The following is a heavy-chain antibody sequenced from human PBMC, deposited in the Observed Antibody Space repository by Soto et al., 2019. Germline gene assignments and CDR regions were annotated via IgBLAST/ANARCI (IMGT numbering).Heavy chain of an antibody. CDR1: GYSISSGYY. D-gene: IGHD3-22*01. J-gene: IGHJ4*02. CDR3: ARAEAGYYDSSGYYYDY. Sequence: PSETLSLTCAVSGYSISSGYYWGWIRQPPGKGLEWIGSIYHSGSTYYNPSLKSRVTISVDTSKNQFSLKLSSVTAADTAVYYCARAEAGYYDSSGYYYDYWGQGTLVTVS. CDR2: IYHSGST. V-gene: IGHV4-38-2*01.